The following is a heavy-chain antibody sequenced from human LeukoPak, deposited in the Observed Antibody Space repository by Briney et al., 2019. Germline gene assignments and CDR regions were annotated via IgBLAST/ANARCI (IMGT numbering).Heavy chain of an antibody. V-gene: IGHV4-30-2*01. D-gene: IGHD6-6*01. J-gene: IGHJ6*04. CDR3: AKNLEYSSSGLPV. CDR1: GGSISSGGYY. Sequence: SETLSLTCTVSGGSISSGGYYWSWIRQPPGKGLEWIGYIYHSGSTYYNPSLKSRVTISVDRSKNQFSLKLSSVTAADTAVYYCAKNLEYSSSGLPVWGKGTTVTVSS. CDR2: IYHSGST.